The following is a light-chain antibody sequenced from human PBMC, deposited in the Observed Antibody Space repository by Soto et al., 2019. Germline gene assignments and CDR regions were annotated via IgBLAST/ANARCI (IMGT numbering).Light chain of an antibody. CDR1: SSDVGSSNL. CDR3: CSFAGSSTYV. J-gene: IGLJ1*01. CDR2: EGT. Sequence: SALTQPASVSGSPGQSITISCTGTSSDVGSSNLVSWYQQHPGKAPKVMIYEGTQRPSGVSNRFSGSKSGNTASLTISGLQAEDEADYYCCSFAGSSTYVFGTGTKLTVL. V-gene: IGLV2-23*01.